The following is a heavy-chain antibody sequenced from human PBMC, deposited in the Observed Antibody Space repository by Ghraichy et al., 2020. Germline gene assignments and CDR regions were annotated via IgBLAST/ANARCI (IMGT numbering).Heavy chain of an antibody. Sequence: SETLSLTCTVSGGSISSFYWSWIRQPPGKGLEWIAYIYYSGSSNYNPSLKSRVTISVDTSKNQFSLKLSSVTAADTAVYYCAGDPIRSSSDYVHWYFDLWXRGXLVXVSS. CDR2: IYYSGSS. CDR3: AGDPIRSSSDYVHWYFDL. CDR1: GGSISSFY. D-gene: IGHD4-17*01. J-gene: IGHJ2*01. V-gene: IGHV4-59*01.